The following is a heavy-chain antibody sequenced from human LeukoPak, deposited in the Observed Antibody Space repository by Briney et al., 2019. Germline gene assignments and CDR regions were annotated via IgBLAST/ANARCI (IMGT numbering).Heavy chain of an antibody. V-gene: IGHV4-59*08. CDR1: GGSISSYY. D-gene: IGHD3-10*01. CDR3: ATTRREDGSGSFDY. J-gene: IGHJ4*02. CDR2: IYYSGST. Sequence: SETLSLTCTVPGGSISSYYWSWIRQPPGKGLEWIGYIYYSGSTSYNPSLKSRVTIPVDTSKNQFSLKLSSVTAADTAVYYCATTRREDGSGSFDYWGQGTLVTVSS.